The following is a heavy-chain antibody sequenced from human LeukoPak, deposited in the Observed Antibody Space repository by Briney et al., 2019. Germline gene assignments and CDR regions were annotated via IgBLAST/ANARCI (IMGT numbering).Heavy chain of an antibody. Sequence: GGSLRLSCAASGFTFSSYSMNWVRQAPGKGLEWVSAISSSSSYIYYADSEKGRFTISRDNAKTSLYLQMNSLRAEDTAVYYCASLLSGYLDLDYWGQGTLVTVSS. D-gene: IGHD3-22*01. CDR1: GFTFSSYS. V-gene: IGHV3-21*01. CDR2: ISSSSSYI. J-gene: IGHJ4*02. CDR3: ASLLSGYLDLDY.